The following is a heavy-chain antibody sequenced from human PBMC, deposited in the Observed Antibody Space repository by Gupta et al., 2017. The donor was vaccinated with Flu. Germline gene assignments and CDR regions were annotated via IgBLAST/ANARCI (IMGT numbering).Heavy chain of an antibody. Sequence: LPLTCSVSGGSIGAYYWNWIRQPPGKGLEWIGYILGSGNTSYNPSLKSRVTMSIDTSKNQLSLKLNSVTGADTAVYYCARSGRFDYWGQGILVAVSS. D-gene: IGHD3-10*01. CDR3: ARSGRFDY. CDR2: ILGSGNT. J-gene: IGHJ4*02. CDR1: GGSIGAYY. V-gene: IGHV4-59*12.